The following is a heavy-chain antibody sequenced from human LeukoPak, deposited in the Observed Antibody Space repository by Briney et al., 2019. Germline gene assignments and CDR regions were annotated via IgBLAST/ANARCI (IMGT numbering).Heavy chain of an antibody. CDR2: NNHSGST. CDR3: ARGSVTPLDLYYYGMDV. Sequence: SETLSLTCAVYGGSLSCFYWSWIRHPPGKGLEWFGENNHSGSTNYNPSLKSRVTISVDTSKNQFSLKLSSVTAADTAVYYCARGSVTPLDLYYYGMDVWGQGTTVTVSS. D-gene: IGHD4-17*01. J-gene: IGHJ6*02. V-gene: IGHV4-34*01. CDR1: GGSLSCFY.